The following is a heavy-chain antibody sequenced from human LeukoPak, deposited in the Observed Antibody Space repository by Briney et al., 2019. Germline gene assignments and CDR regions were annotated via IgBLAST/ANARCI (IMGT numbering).Heavy chain of an antibody. CDR3: ARVGVNSSSLDYYYYYYYMDV. CDR2: IYYSGST. V-gene: IGHV4-59*01. J-gene: IGHJ6*03. CDR1: GGSISSYY. D-gene: IGHD6-13*01. Sequence: SETLSLTCTVSGGSISSYYWSWIRQPPGKGLEWIGYIYYSGSTNYNPSLKSRVTISVDTSKNQFSLKLSSVTAADTAVYYCARVGVNSSSLDYYYYYYYMDVWGKGTTVTVSS.